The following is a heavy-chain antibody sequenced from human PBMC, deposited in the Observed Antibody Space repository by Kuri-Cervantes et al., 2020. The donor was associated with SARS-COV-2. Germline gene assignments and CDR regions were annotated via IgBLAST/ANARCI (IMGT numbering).Heavy chain of an antibody. D-gene: IGHD3-3*01. V-gene: IGHV4-61*01. CDR1: GYSISSGYY. CDR2: LYNSGNT. CDR3: ARVGGATYGVVVYYYYYMDV. J-gene: IGHJ6*03. Sequence: SQTLSLTCAVSGYSISSGYYWSWLRQPLGKPLEWIGYLYNSGNTNYNPSFKSRVTISKDASNNRFSLRLSSVTAADTAVYYCARVGGATYGVVVYYYYYMDVWGKGTTVTVSS.